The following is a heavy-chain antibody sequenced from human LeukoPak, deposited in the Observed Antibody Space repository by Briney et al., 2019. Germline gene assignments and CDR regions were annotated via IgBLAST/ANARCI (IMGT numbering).Heavy chain of an antibody. CDR1: GGSISSYY. Sequence: ASETLSLTCTVSGGSISSYYWSWIRQPAGKGLEWIGRIYTSGSTNYNPSLKSRVTMSVDTSKNQFSLKLSSVTAADTAVYYCARHGIAAAGYYFDYWGQGTLVTVSS. D-gene: IGHD6-13*01. CDR3: ARHGIAAAGYYFDY. V-gene: IGHV4-4*07. J-gene: IGHJ4*02. CDR2: IYTSGST.